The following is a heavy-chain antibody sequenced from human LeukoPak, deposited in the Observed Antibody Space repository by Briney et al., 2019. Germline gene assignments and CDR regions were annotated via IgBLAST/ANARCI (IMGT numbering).Heavy chain of an antibody. V-gene: IGHV1-2*02. Sequence: ASVKVSCKTSGYSFTDYYMHWVRQAPGQGLEWMGWINPNSGGTSSAQKFQGRVTMTRDPSITTVYMELRWLTSDDTAIYYCARADRLDGAPYLIGPWGQGTLVTFSS. CDR3: ARADRLDGAPYLIGP. CDR2: INPNSGGT. J-gene: IGHJ5*02. D-gene: IGHD2-2*01. CDR1: GYSFTDYY.